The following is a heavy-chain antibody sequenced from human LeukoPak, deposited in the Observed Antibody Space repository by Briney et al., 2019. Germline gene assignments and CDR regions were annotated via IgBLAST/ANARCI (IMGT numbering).Heavy chain of an antibody. CDR1: GFTFSTYA. CDR3: AKAGRITMIVVVTSAYDY. D-gene: IGHD3-22*01. Sequence: PGGSLRLSCAASGFTFSTYAMHWVRQAPGKGLEWVAVISYDGSSKYYADSVKGRFTISRDNSKNTLYLQMNSLRAEDTAVYYCAKAGRITMIVVVTSAYDYWGQGTLVTVSS. CDR2: ISYDGSSK. V-gene: IGHV3-30*04. J-gene: IGHJ4*02.